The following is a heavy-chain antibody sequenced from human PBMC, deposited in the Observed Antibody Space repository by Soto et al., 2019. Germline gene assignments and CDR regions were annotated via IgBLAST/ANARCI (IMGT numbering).Heavy chain of an antibody. Sequence: QVQLVESGGGVVQPGRSLRLSCAASGFTFSTYGMHWVRQAPGKGLEWVAVIWYDGNNKYYADSVKGRFTISRDNSKNTLYLQMNSLRADDTAVYYCARDYTSTWSYLDYWGQGTLVTVSS. J-gene: IGHJ4*02. CDR2: IWYDGNNK. D-gene: IGHD6-13*01. V-gene: IGHV3-33*01. CDR3: ARDYTSTWSYLDY. CDR1: GFTFSTYG.